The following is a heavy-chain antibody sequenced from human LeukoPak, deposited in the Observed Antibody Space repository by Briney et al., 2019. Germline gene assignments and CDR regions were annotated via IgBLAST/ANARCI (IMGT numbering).Heavy chain of an antibody. CDR1: DGSINSCY. Sequence: PSETLSLTCSVSDGSINSCYWSWIRQPPGKGLEWIGYIYYSGSTNYNPSLKSRVTISVDTSKNQFSLNLNSVTAADTAVYYCARAVAYGIDTGYFDYWGQGTLVTVSS. CDR3: ARAVAYGIDTGYFDY. V-gene: IGHV4-59*01. CDR2: IYYSGST. D-gene: IGHD2-8*02. J-gene: IGHJ4*02.